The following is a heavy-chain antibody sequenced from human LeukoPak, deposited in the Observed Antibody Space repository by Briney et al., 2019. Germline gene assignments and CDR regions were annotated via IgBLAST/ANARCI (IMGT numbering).Heavy chain of an antibody. D-gene: IGHD3-22*01. J-gene: IGHJ6*03. CDR2: IYYSGST. CDR1: GGSISSSSYY. CDR3: ARRFGDSSGYYFRSYFYYYMDV. V-gene: IGHV4-39*07. Sequence: SETLSLTCTVSGGSISSSSYYWGWIRQPPGKGLEWIGSIYYSGSTYYNPSLKSRVTISVDTSKNQFSLKLSSVTAADTAVYYCARRFGDSSGYYFRSYFYYYMDVWGKGTTVTISS.